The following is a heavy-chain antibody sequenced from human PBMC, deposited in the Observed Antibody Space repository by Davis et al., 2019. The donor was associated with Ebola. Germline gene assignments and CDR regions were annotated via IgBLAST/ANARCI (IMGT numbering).Heavy chain of an antibody. CDR3: ARDPLAGYSNSGYNWFDP. V-gene: IGHV3-30-3*01. CDR2: ISYDGSNK. Sequence: GESLKISCAASGFTFSSYAMHWVRQAPGKGLEWVAVISYDGSNKYYADSVKGRFTISRDNAKNSLYLQMNSLRAEDTAVYYCARDPLAGYSNSGYNWFDPWGQGTLVTVSS. D-gene: IGHD4-11*01. CDR1: GFTFSSYA. J-gene: IGHJ5*02.